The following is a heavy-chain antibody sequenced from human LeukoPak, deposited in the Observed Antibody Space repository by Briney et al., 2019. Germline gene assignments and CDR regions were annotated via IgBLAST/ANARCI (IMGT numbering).Heavy chain of an antibody. J-gene: IGHJ6*03. V-gene: IGHV1-69-2*01. CDR3: ATGKGDYYYYMDV. CDR2: VDPEDGET. Sequence: ASVKVSCKVSGYTFTDYYMHWLQQAPGKGIEWMGLVDPEDGETIYAEKFQGRVTLTANTSTDRAYMEPSSLRSEDTAVYCCATGKGDYYYYMDVWGKGTTVTVSS. CDR1: GYTFTDYY.